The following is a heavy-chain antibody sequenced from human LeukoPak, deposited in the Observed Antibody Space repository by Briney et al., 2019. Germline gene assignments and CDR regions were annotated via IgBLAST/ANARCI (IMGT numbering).Heavy chain of an antibody. CDR1: GFTFSSYA. D-gene: IGHD3-3*01. CDR2: ISGSGGST. Sequence: GGSLRLSCAASGFTFSSYAMNWVRQAPGKGLEWVSAISGSGGSTYYADSVKGRFTISRDNSKNTLYLQMNSLRAKDTAVYYCAKDYDFWSGFLNYFDYWGQGTLVTVSS. J-gene: IGHJ4*02. V-gene: IGHV3-23*01. CDR3: AKDYDFWSGFLNYFDY.